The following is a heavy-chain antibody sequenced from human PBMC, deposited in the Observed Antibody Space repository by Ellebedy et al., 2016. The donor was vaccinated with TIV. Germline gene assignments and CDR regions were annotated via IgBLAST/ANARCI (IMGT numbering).Heavy chain of an antibody. V-gene: IGHV4-31*03. Sequence: SETLSLXXTVSGGSVSDGSTSTTDYSWSWIRQHPGKGLEWIGYIYHSGTTYYNPSLKSRVSISVDTSKNQVSLRLRSVTVADTAVYYCASQRGVWGGLGYFDCWGQGTLVTVSS. CDR3: ASQRGVWGGLGYFDC. CDR2: IYHSGTT. CDR1: GGSVSDGSTSTTDYS. J-gene: IGHJ4*02. D-gene: IGHD2-21*02.